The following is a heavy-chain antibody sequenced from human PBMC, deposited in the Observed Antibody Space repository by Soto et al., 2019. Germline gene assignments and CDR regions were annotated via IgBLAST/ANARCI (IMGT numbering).Heavy chain of an antibody. D-gene: IGHD3-3*01. CDR3: ASHYDMWSGYLSPVDY. CDR2: IDTSGTKI. Sequence: QVQLVESGGDLVKPGGSLRLSCAASGYTFSDYYMSWIRQAPGKGLEWISYIDTSGTKIYYADSVKGRFTITRDNAKNSLYLEMNSQRDEDTAVYYCASHYDMWSGYLSPVDYWGQGTLVTVSS. V-gene: IGHV3-11*01. CDR1: GYTFSDYY. J-gene: IGHJ4*02.